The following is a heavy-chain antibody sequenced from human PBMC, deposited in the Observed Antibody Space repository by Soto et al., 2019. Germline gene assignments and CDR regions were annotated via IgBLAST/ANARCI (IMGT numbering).Heavy chain of an antibody. D-gene: IGHD1-1*01. V-gene: IGHV2-5*02. Sequence: SGPTLVNPTETLTLTCSFSGFSLTGSPVGVGWIRQPPGKALECLALIYWDDDKRYSPSLRSRLAVTKDTSKNQVVLTMTNVDPMDTATYYCAHRRGGVDWNGGDFDFWGQGALVTVSS. J-gene: IGHJ4*02. CDR3: AHRRGGVDWNGGDFDF. CDR1: GFSLTGSPVG. CDR2: IYWDDDK.